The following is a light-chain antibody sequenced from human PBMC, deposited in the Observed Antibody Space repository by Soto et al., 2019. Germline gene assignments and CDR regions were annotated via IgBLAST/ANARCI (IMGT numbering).Light chain of an antibody. CDR1: SGHNSYA. J-gene: IGLJ2*01. Sequence: QPVLTQSPSASASLGASVKLTCTLSSGHNSYAIAWHQQQPEKGPRYLMKLNSDGSHSKGDGIADRFSGSSSGAERYLTISSLQSEDEADYYCQTWGTGIHVFGGGTKLTVL. CDR2: LNSDGSH. CDR3: QTWGTGIHV. V-gene: IGLV4-69*01.